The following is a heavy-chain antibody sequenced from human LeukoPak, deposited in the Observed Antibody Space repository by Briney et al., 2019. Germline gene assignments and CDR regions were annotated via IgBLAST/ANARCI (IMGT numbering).Heavy chain of an antibody. CDR3: AKDRTTVTRGWFDP. CDR2: ISYDGSNK. J-gene: IGHJ5*02. V-gene: IGHV3-30-3*01. Sequence: GRSLRLSCAASGFTFSSYAMHWVRQAPGKGLEWVAVISYDGSNKHYADSVKGRFTISRDNSKNTLYLQMNSLRAEDTAVYYCAKDRTTVTRGWFDPWGQGTLVTVSS. D-gene: IGHD4-17*01. CDR1: GFTFSSYA.